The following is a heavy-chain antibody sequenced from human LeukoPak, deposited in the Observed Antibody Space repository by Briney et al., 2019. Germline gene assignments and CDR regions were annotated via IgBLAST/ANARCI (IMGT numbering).Heavy chain of an antibody. CDR3: AKDSMRYGDSGSYYNY. J-gene: IGHJ4*02. Sequence: LPGGSLRLSCAASGSTFSSYGMHWVRQAPGKGLEWVAFIRYDGSNKYYADSVKGRFTISRDNSKNTLYLQMNSLRAEDTAVYYCAKDSMRYGDSGSYYNYWGQGTLVTVSS. V-gene: IGHV3-30*02. CDR2: IRYDGSNK. CDR1: GSTFSSYG. D-gene: IGHD1-26*01.